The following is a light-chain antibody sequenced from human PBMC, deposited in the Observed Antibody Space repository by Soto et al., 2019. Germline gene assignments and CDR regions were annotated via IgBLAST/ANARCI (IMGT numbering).Light chain of an antibody. CDR2: GAS. CDR3: QQYNSWPQT. J-gene: IGKJ1*01. CDR1: QSVSTK. Sequence: EIVMTQSPSTLSLSPGERATLACRASQSVSTKLAWYQQKPGQGPRLLIYGASTRATGIPGRFSGSGSGTEFTLTISSLQSEDFAVYYCQQYNSWPQTFGQGTKVDIK. V-gene: IGKV3-15*01.